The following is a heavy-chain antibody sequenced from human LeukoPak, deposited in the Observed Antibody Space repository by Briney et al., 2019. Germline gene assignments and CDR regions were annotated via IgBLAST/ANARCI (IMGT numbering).Heavy chain of an antibody. CDR2: IRTKVDGETT. D-gene: IGHD3-16*01. Sequence: GGSLRLSCTASGFTFGDFVMSWVRQTPGKGLEWVGFIRTKVDGETTKYAASVQGRFTISRDDSKSIAYLQMNSLKTEDTAVYYCTTDYQLDYCGQGTLVTVSS. V-gene: IGHV3-49*04. CDR1: GFTFGDFV. J-gene: IGHJ4*02. CDR3: TTDYQLDY.